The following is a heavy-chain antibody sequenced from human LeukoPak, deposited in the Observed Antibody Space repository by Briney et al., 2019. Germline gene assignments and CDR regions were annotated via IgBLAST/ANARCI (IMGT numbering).Heavy chain of an antibody. V-gene: IGHV1-69*13. J-gene: IGHJ4*02. CDR3: ARERGDSYGADSDY. Sequence: GALVKVSCKASGGTFSSYAISWVRQAPGQGLEWMGGIIPIFGTANYAQKFQGRVTITADESTSTAYMELSSLRSEDTAVYYCARERGDSYGADSDYWGQGTLVTVSS. CDR1: GGTFSSYA. D-gene: IGHD5-18*01. CDR2: IIPIFGTA.